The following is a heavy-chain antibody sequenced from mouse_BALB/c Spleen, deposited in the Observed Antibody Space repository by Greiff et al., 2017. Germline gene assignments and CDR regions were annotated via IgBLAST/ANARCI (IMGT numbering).Heavy chain of an antibody. CDR1: GYTLTSYW. V-gene: IGHV1S81*02. CDR2: INPSNGGT. CDR3: ARAGFDS. Sequence: QVQLKQPGAELVGPGVSVKLSCKASGYTLTSYWMHWIKQRPEQGLGRIGEINPSNGGTNYNEKFKSKATRTVDKSSSTAYMQLSSLTSEDSAVYYCARAGFDSWGQCTTLPVSS. J-gene: IGHJ2*01.